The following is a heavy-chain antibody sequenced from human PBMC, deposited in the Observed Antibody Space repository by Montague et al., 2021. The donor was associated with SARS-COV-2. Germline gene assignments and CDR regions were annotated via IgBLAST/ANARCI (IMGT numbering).Heavy chain of an antibody. D-gene: IGHD2-15*01. CDR2: IYYSGST. CDR3: ARGDVVVVAANDYYYGMDV. CDR1: GGSISSYY. V-gene: IGHV4-59*01. J-gene: IGHJ6*02. Sequence: SETLSLTCTISGGSISSYYWSWIRQPPGKGLEWIGYIYYSGSTXXXPSXXXRVTISVDTSKNQSSLKLSSVTAADTAVYYCARGDVVVVAANDYYYGMDVWGQGTTVTVSS.